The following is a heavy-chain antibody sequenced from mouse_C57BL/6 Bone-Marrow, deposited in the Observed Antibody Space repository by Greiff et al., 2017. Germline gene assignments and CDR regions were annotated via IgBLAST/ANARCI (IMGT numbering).Heavy chain of an antibody. CDR1: GFTFSSYG. CDR3: ARHWLLDY. Sequence: EVQLVESGGDLVKPGGSLKLSCAASGFTFSSYGMSWVRQTPDKRLEWVATISSGGSYTYYPDSVKGRFTISRDNAKNTLYLQMSSLKSDDTAMYYCARHWLLDYWGQGTTLTGSS. V-gene: IGHV5-6*01. D-gene: IGHD2-3*01. CDR2: ISSGGSYT. J-gene: IGHJ2*01.